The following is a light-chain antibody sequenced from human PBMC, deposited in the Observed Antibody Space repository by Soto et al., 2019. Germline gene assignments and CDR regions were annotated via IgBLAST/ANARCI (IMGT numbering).Light chain of an antibody. CDR3: QQRSNWPPT. CDR1: QSVRSY. Sequence: EIVLTQSPATLSLSPGERATLSCMASQSVRSYLAWYQQKPGQAPRLLIYGASNRATGIPARFSGSGSGTDFTLTISSLEPEDFAVYYCQQRSNWPPTFGQGTKVDIK. V-gene: IGKV3-11*01. J-gene: IGKJ1*01. CDR2: GAS.